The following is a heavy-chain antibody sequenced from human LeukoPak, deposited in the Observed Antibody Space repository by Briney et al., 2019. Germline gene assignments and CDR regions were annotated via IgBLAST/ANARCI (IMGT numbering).Heavy chain of an antibody. CDR3: ARGQVGRAGAFRIWAYFDH. V-gene: IGHV4-34*01. D-gene: IGHD4/OR15-4a*01. CDR2: INHSGST. J-gene: IGHJ4*02. CDR1: GGSFSGYY. Sequence: SETLSLTCAVYGGSFSGYYWSWIRQPPGKGLEWIGEINHSGSTNYNPSLKSRVTISVDTSKNQFSLKLSSVTAADTAVYYCARGQVGRAGAFRIWAYFDHWGQGTLVIVSS.